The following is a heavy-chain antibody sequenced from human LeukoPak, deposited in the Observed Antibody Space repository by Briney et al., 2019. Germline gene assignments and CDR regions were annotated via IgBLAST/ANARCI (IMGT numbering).Heavy chain of an antibody. D-gene: IGHD3-22*01. V-gene: IGHV4-38-2*02. CDR2: ISHSGST. CDR1: GYSISSGFH. Sequence: NPSETLSLTCTVSGYSISSGFHWARIRQPPGRGLEWIGSISHSGSTHFNPSLKSRLIISLDTSKNQFSLKLTSVTATDTAVYYCARYYDLSGGAYWGQGTLVTVSS. J-gene: IGHJ4*02. CDR3: ARYYDLSGGAY.